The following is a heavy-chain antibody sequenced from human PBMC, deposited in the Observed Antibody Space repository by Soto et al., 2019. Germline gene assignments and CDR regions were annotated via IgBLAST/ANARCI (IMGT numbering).Heavy chain of an antibody. J-gene: IGHJ5*02. CDR1: GMTFINAW. D-gene: IGHD3-3*01. V-gene: IGHV3-15*05. CDR3: TTVEFSFVSGYPNYFDL. Sequence: EVHLVESGGGLVKPGGSLRLSCTASGMTFINAWMNWVRQAPGKGPEWVGRIKNKLDGGTTDYAAPVKGRFNISRDDSTNTLYLQMNCLRTADTALYYCTTVEFSFVSGYPNYFDLSGRRTLVTVSS. CDR2: IKNKLDGGTT.